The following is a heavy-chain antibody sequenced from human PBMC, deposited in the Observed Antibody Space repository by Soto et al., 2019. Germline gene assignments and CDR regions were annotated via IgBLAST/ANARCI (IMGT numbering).Heavy chain of an antibody. D-gene: IGHD3-22*01. V-gene: IGHV1-46*03. CDR2: IKPSGGST. Sequence: ASVKVSCKAPGYTFTAYYIYWVRQAPGQGLELMGMIKPSGGSTSYAQKFQDRVIMTRDTSTSTVYMELSSLRSEDTAVYFCARLSRGYSREYYFDYWREGTLVT. CDR3: ARLSRGYSREYYFDY. CDR1: GYTFTAYY. J-gene: IGHJ4*02.